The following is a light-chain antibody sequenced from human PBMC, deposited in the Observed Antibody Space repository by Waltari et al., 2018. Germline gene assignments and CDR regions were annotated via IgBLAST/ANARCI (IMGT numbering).Light chain of an antibody. CDR1: KLGDQY. CDR3: QAWDSSTAV. Sequence: SYELTQPPSVSVSPGQTASITCSGDKLGDQYVCWDQQKPGQSPVLVIYQDTKRPSGIPERFSGSNSGNTATLTISGTQAMDEADYYCQAWDSSTAVFGGGTKLTVL. V-gene: IGLV3-1*01. CDR2: QDT. J-gene: IGLJ2*01.